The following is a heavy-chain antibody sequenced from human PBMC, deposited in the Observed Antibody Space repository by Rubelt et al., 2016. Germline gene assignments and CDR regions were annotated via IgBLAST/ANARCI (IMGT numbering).Heavy chain of an antibody. CDR2: INPSGGST. CDR3: ARSPRYDFEDNWFDP. V-gene: IGHV1-46*01. J-gene: IGHJ5*02. D-gene: IGHD3-3*01. CDR1: GYTFTSYY. Sequence: QVQLVQSGAEVKKPGASVKVSCKASGYTFTSYYMHWVRQAPGQGLEWMGIINPSGGSTSYARKFQGRVTMTRETSTSTVCMELSRLRSEDTAVYYCARSPRYDFEDNWFDPWGQGTLVTVSS.